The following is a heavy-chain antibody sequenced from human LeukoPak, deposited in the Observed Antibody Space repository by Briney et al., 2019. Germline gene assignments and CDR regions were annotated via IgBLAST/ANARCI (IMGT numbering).Heavy chain of an antibody. CDR1: GGSISNSSYY. Sequence: PSETLSLTCTVSGGSISNSSYYWGWIRQPPGKGLEWIGSIYYSGSTYYNPSLKSRVTISVDTSKNQFSLKLSSVTAADTAVYYCARVSRGQLVDWFDPWGQGTLVTVSS. V-gene: IGHV4-39*07. D-gene: IGHD6-6*01. CDR3: ARVSRGQLVDWFDP. J-gene: IGHJ5*02. CDR2: IYYSGST.